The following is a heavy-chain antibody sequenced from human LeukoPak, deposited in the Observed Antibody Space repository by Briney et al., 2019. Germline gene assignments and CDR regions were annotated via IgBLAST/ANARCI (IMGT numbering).Heavy chain of an antibody. J-gene: IGHJ4*02. V-gene: IGHV3-33*01. CDR3: ARDRLGPSFSVSHFDL. D-gene: IGHD3-3*02. CDR2: IWYDGRNK. Sequence: GGSLRLSCAASGFMFSSYGMHWVRQAPGKWLEWVAVIWYDGRNKYYADSAKGRFTISRDNAKNSLYLRMDSLRAEDTALYYCARDRLGPSFSVSHFDLWGQGTLVTVSS. CDR1: GFMFSSYG.